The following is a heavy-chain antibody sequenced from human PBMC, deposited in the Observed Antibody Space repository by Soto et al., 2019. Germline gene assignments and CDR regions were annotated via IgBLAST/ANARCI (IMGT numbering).Heavy chain of an antibody. CDR2: INAGNGNT. V-gene: IGHV1-3*01. Sequence: ASVKVSCKASGYTFTGYAMHWVRQAPGQRLEWMGWINAGNGNTKYSQKFQGRVTITRDTSASTAYMELSSLRSEDTAVYYCARDQGYCSGGSCYMYWFDPWGQGTLVTVSS. CDR3: ARDQGYCSGGSCYMYWFDP. D-gene: IGHD2-15*01. CDR1: GYTFTGYA. J-gene: IGHJ5*02.